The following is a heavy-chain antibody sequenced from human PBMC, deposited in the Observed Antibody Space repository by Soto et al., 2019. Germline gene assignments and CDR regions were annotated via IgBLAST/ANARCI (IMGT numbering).Heavy chain of an antibody. CDR3: AREVVVAATLYYYYGMDV. CDR1: GYTFTSYG. CDR2: ISAYNGNT. Sequence: ASVKVSCKASGYTFTSYGISWVRQAPGQGLEWMGWISAYNGNTNYAQKPQGRVTMTTDTSTSTAYMELRSLRSDDTAVYYCAREVVVAATLYYYYGMDVWGQGTTVTVSS. J-gene: IGHJ6*02. D-gene: IGHD2-15*01. V-gene: IGHV1-18*04.